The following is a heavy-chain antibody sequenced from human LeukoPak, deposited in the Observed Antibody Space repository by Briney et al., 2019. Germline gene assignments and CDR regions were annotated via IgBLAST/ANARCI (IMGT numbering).Heavy chain of an antibody. CDR2: IIPIFGTA. D-gene: IGHD4-17*01. V-gene: IGHV1-69*13. Sequence: GASVKVSCKASGGTFSSYAISWVRQAPGQGLEWMGGIIPIFGTANYAQKFQGRVTITADESTSTAYMELSSLRSEDTAVYYCARDIGVRYGYYYGMDVWGQGTTVTVSS. CDR3: ARDIGVRYGYYYGMDV. J-gene: IGHJ6*02. CDR1: GGTFSSYA.